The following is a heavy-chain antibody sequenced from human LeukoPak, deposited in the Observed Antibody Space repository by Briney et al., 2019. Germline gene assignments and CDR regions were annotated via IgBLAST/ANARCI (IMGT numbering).Heavy chain of an antibody. CDR1: GFTFRDTG. D-gene: IGHD2-2*01. CDR3: AKDWGTSGDRSSYGFLDH. Sequence: GGSLRLPCAASGFTFRDTGMHWVRQAPGKGLEWVAIIWYDGSEQYYADSVKGRFTISRDNSKNTVLLQLSSLRADDAAMYYCAKDWGTSGDRSSYGFLDHWGQGTLVTVSS. CDR2: IWYDGSEQ. J-gene: IGHJ4*02. V-gene: IGHV3-33*06.